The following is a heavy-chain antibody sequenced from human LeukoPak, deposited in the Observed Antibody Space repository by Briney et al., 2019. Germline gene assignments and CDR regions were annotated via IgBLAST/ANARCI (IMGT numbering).Heavy chain of an antibody. CDR3: AKAKGTN. CDR1: GFTFDDYA. CDR2: ISWNSGSI. D-gene: IGHD1-14*01. J-gene: IGHJ4*02. Sequence: GRSLRLSCAASGFTFDDYAMHWVRQAPGKGLEWVSGISWNSGSIGYADSVKGRFTISRDNAKNSLYLQMNSLRAEDTAVYYCAKAKGTNWGQGTLVTVSS. V-gene: IGHV3-9*01.